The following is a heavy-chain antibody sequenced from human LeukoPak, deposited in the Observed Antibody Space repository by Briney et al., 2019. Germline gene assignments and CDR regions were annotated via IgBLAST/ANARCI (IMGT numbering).Heavy chain of an antibody. D-gene: IGHD3-22*01. Sequence: ASVKVSCKASGYTFPGYYIHWVRQAPGQGLEWMGWINPSNGGTNYAQNFQGRVTMTRDTSISTAYMELSRLRSAETAVFYCATGRYYYDSSGYSLPFLNYWGQGTQVTVSS. J-gene: IGHJ4*02. CDR1: GYTFPGYY. V-gene: IGHV1-2*02. CDR3: ATGRYYYDSSGYSLPFLNY. CDR2: INPSNGGT.